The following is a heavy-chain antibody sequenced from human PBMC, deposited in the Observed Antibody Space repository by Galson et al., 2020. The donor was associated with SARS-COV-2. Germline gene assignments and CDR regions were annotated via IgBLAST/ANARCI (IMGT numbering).Heavy chain of an antibody. J-gene: IGHJ4*02. V-gene: IGHV1-18*01. Sequence: ASVKVSCKASGYTFTIYGISWVRQAPGQGLEWMGWISGYNGDTKYAQKFRDRVTMTTDKSTNTAYMELRSLRSDDTAVYYCARDTGKVGATTSGHWGQGSLVTVSS. D-gene: IGHD1-26*01. CDR3: ARDTGKVGATTSGH. CDR1: GYTFTIYG. CDR2: ISGYNGDT.